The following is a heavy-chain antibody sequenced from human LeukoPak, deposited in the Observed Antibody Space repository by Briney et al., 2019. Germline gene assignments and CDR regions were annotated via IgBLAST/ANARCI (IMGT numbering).Heavy chain of an antibody. CDR3: ARCLGPKNRFDP. CDR2: IHHSGST. V-gene: IGHV4-34*01. J-gene: IGHJ5*02. CDR1: GGSFSGYY. Sequence: SETLSLTCAVYGGSFSGYYWSWVRQPPGKGLEWIGEIHHSGSTNYNPSLKSRVTISLDKSKNQFSLNLRSVTAADTALYYCARCLGPKNRFDPWGQGTLVTVSS.